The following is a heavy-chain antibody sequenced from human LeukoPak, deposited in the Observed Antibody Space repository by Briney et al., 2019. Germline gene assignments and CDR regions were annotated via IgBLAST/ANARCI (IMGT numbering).Heavy chain of an antibody. D-gene: IGHD3-3*01. V-gene: IGHV4-39*02. Sequence: PSETLSLTCTVSGGSTSSGNYYWGWIRQPPGKGLEWIGGISSSGNTYYNPSLKSRITISIDTSKNHFSLKLSSVSAADTAVYYCARLGAGSTYYDFWSGYSSFYFDYWGQGTLVTVSS. J-gene: IGHJ4*02. CDR1: GGSTSSGNYY. CDR3: ARLGAGSTYYDFWSGYSSFYFDY. CDR2: ISSSGNT.